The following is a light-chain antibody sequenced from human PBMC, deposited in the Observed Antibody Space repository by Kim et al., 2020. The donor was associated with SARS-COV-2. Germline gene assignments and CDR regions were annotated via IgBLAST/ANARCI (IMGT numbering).Light chain of an antibody. J-gene: IGLJ2*01. V-gene: IGLV7-46*01. Sequence: QAVVTQEPSLTVSPGGTVTLTCDSSTGAVTSGHFPYWFQQKPGQAPRTLIYDGSNTHSWTPARFSGSLLGGKAALTLSGAQPEDEAEYYCLLSYSGTWVFGGGTQLTVL. CDR3: LLSYSGTWV. CDR1: TGAVTSGHF. CDR2: DGS.